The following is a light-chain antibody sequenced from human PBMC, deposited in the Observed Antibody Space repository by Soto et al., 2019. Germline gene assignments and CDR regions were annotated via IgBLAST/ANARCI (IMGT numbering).Light chain of an antibody. J-gene: IGLJ3*02. V-gene: IGLV1-44*01. CDR1: SSNIGSNT. CDR3: AAWDDSLTGFWV. CDR2: SNY. Sequence: QPVLTQPPSASGTPGQRVTISCSGSSSNIGSNTVNWYQHLPGTAPKLLIYSNYQRPSGVPDRFSGSKSGTSASLAISGLQSEDEADYYCAAWDDSLTGFWVFGGGTKLTVL.